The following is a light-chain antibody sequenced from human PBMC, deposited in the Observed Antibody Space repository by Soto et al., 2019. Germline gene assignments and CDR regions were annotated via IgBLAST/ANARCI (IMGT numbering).Light chain of an antibody. Sequence: DIQLTQSPSFLSASVGDRVTITCRAIHVIISYLAWYQQTPGKAPKLLIYASSILQSGVPSRFSGIGFGTEFTLTISSLQPEDFATYYCQQLNTFPVTFGQGTRLEIK. V-gene: IGKV1-9*01. J-gene: IGKJ5*01. CDR2: ASS. CDR1: HVIISY. CDR3: QQLNTFPVT.